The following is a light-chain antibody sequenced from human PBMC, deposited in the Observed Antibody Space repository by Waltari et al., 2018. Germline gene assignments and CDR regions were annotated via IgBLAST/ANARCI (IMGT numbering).Light chain of an antibody. V-gene: IGKV3-11*01. CDR1: ESVSSY. CDR2: DAS. Sequence: EIVLTQSTATLSLSPGERDTLSCRASESVSSYLAWFQKKPGQAPRLLIYDASNRATGIPARFSGSGSGTDFTLTISSLEPEDFAVYYCQQRTNWPLTFGGGTKVEIK. CDR3: QQRTNWPLT. J-gene: IGKJ4*01.